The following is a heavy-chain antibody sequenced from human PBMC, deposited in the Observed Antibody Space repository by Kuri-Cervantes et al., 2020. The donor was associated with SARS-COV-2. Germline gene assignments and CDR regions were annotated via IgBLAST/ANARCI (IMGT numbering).Heavy chain of an antibody. Sequence: GESLKISCAASGFTFSRYAMHWVRQAPGKGLEWVAVIWYDGSNKYYADSVKGRFTISRDNSKNTLYLQMNSLRAEDTAVYYCARDGGATAGTYYYYGMDVWGQGTTVTVSS. CDR1: GFTFSRYA. D-gene: IGHD6-13*01. CDR2: IWYDGSNK. V-gene: IGHV3-33*08. CDR3: ARDGGATAGTYYYYGMDV. J-gene: IGHJ6*02.